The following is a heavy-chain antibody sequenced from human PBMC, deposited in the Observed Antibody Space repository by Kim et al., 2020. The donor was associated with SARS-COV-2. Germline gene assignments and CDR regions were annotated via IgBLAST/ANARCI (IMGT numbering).Heavy chain of an antibody. Sequence: SETLSLTCTVSGGSISSSSYYWGWIRQPPGKGLEWIGSIYYSGSTYYNPSLKSRITISVDTSKNQFSLKLSSVTAADTAVYYCASGGVTMKHYYYYGMDVWGQGTTVTVS. J-gene: IGHJ6*02. CDR3: ASGGVTMKHYYYYGMDV. V-gene: IGHV4-39*01. D-gene: IGHD3-22*01. CDR2: IYYSGST. CDR1: GGSISSSSYY.